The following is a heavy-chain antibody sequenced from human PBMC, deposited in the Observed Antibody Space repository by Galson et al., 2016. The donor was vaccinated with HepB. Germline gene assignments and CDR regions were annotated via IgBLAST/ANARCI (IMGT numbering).Heavy chain of an antibody. Sequence: SLRLSCAASGFTFTSYGMHWVRQAPGKGLEWVAVVWYDEINTFYRDSVKGRFTISRDNSKNTVYLQMNNLRAEDTAVYYCASDATMTPDYFDYWGQGTLVTVSS. CDR3: ASDATMTPDYFDY. D-gene: IGHD4-17*01. V-gene: IGHV3-33*01. J-gene: IGHJ4*02. CDR2: VWYDEINT. CDR1: GFTFTSYG.